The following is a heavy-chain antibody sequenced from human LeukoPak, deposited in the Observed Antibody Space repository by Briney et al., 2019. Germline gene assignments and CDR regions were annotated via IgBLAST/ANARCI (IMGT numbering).Heavy chain of an antibody. J-gene: IGHJ3*02. CDR3: ARRAASLRYFDWLTTVNDAFDI. D-gene: IGHD3-9*01. CDR1: GFTVSSNY. V-gene: IGHV3-53*01. Sequence: PGGSLRLSCAASGFTVSSNYMSWVRQAPGKGLEWVSVIYSGGSTYYADSVKGRFTISRDNSKNTLYLQMNGLRAEDTAVYYCARRAASLRYFDWLTTVNDAFDIWGQGTMVTVSS. CDR2: IYSGGST.